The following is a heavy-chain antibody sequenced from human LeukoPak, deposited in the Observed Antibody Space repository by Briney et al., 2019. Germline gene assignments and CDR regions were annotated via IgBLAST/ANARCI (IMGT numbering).Heavy chain of an antibody. CDR2: IYYSGST. J-gene: IGHJ4*02. CDR1: GGSISSYY. Sequence: SSETLSLTCTVSGGSISSYYWSWIRQPPGKGLEWIGYIYYSGSTNYNPSLKSRVTISVDTSKNQFSLKLSSVTAADTAVYYCARSIAALAAVLDYWGQGTLVTVSS. V-gene: IGHV4-59*01. CDR3: ARSIAALAAVLDY. D-gene: IGHD6-6*01.